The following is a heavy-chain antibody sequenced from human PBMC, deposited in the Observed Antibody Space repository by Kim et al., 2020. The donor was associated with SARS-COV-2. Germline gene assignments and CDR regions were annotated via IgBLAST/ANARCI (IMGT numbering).Heavy chain of an antibody. V-gene: IGHV4-59*01. D-gene: IGHD6-13*01. CDR2: IYYSGST. CDR1: GGSISSYY. CDR3: ATSGYSSSWYPRGFDY. Sequence: SETLSLTCTVSGGSISSYYWSWIRQPPGKGLEWIGYIYYSGSTNYNPSLKSRVTISVDTSKNQFSLKLSSVTAADTAVYCCATSGYSSSWYPRGFDYWG. J-gene: IGHJ4*01.